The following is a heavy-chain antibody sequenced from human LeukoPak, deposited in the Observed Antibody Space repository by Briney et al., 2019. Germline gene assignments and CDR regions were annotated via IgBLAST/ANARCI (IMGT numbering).Heavy chain of an antibody. CDR1: GGSISSGGYS. CDR2: IYHSGST. D-gene: IGHD3-22*01. CDR3: ARGDYYDSSGYYYGY. Sequence: SQTLSLTCAVSGGSISSGGYSWSWIRQPPGKGLEWIGYIYHSGSTYYNPSLKSRVTISVDRSKNQFSLKLSSVTAADTAVYYCARGDYYDSSGYYYGYWGQGTLVTVSS. V-gene: IGHV4-30-2*01. J-gene: IGHJ4*02.